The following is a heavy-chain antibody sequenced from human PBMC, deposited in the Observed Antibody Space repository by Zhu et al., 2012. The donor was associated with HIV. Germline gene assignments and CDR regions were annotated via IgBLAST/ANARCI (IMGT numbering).Heavy chain of an antibody. CDR3: ARLTSGLTSG. D-gene: IGHD6-19*01. V-gene: IGHV4-34*02. J-gene: IGHJ4*02. CDR2: VNHSGNT. CDR1: GGSLSGYY. Sequence: QVQLQQWGAGLLKPSETLSLTCAVYGGSLSGYYWSWIRQPPGKGLEWIGEVNHSGNTNYKPSLRSRVTISVDRSKNQFSLKLTSVTAADTAVYYCARLTSGLTSGWGQGTLVTVSS.